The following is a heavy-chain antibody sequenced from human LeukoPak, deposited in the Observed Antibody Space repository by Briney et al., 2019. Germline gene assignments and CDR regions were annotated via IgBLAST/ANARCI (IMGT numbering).Heavy chain of an antibody. D-gene: IGHD3-22*01. CDR3: ARTDSSGYYPDY. CDR1: GHSISSSNW. V-gene: IGHV4-28*01. CDR2: IYYSGST. Sequence: SDTLSLTCAVSGHSISSSNWWDWIRQPPGKGLEWIGYIYYSGSTYYNPSLKSRVTMSVDTSKNHFSLKLSSVTAVDTAVYYCARTDSSGYYPDYWGQGTLVTVSS. J-gene: IGHJ4*02.